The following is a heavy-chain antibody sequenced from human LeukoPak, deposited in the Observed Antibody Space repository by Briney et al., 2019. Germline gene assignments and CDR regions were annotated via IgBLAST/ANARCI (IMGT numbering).Heavy chain of an antibody. CDR1: GYTFTSYA. V-gene: IGHV7-4-1*04. CDR2: INTNTGNP. CDR3: ARDNEDTAMVHFDY. D-gene: IGHD5-18*01. J-gene: IGHJ4*02. Sequence: ASVKVSCKASGYTFTSYAMNWVRQAPGQGLEWMGWINTNTGNPTYAQGFTGRFVFSLDTSVSMAYLQISSLKAEDTAVYYCARDNEDTAMVHFDYWGQGTLVTVSS.